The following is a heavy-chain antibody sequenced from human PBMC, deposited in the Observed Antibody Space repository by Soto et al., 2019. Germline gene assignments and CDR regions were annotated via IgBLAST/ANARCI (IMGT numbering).Heavy chain of an antibody. CDR3: AKDSKYYYMDV. CDR2: ISGSGGST. CDR1: GFTFSSYA. D-gene: IGHD3-3*02. V-gene: IGHV3-23*01. Sequence: GGSLRLSCAVSGFTFSSYAMNWVRQAPGKGLEWVSSISGSGGSTWYADSVKGRFTISRDNSKNTLNLQMNSLRAEDTAVYYCAKDSKYYYMDVWGKGTTVTVSS. J-gene: IGHJ6*03.